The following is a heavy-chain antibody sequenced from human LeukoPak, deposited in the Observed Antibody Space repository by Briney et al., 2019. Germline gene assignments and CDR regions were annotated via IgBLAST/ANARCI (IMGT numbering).Heavy chain of an antibody. J-gene: IGHJ3*02. CDR1: GYTFTGYY. Sequence: ASVKVSCKASGYTFTGYYMHWVRQAPGQGLELMGRINPNSGGTNYAQKFQGRVTMTRDTSISTAYMELSRLRSDDTAVYYCARAGGNRVGDAFDIWGQGTMVTASS. CDR3: ARAGGNRVGDAFDI. D-gene: IGHD4-23*01. CDR2: INPNSGGT. V-gene: IGHV1-2*06.